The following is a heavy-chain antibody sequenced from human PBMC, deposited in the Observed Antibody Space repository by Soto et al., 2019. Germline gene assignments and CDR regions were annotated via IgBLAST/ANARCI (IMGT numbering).Heavy chain of an antibody. J-gene: IGHJ4*02. Sequence: GASVKVSCKASGGTFSSYAISWVRQAPGQGLEWMGGIIPIFGTANYAQKFQGRVTLTSDTSISTASMDLTSLTSDDTAVYYCARGDYGTGGYPFPYFDYWGQGTLVTVS. CDR1: GGTFSSYA. CDR3: ARGDYGTGGYPFPYFDY. D-gene: IGHD2-8*02. CDR2: IIPIFGTA. V-gene: IGHV1-69*05.